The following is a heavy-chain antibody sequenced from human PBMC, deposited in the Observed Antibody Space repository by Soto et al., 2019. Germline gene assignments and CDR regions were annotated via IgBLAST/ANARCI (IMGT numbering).Heavy chain of an antibody. V-gene: IGHV4-31*03. CDR2: IYYSGST. CDR1: GGSISSGGYY. CDR3: ARGPSSSITIFGVVITNWFDP. D-gene: IGHD3-3*01. J-gene: IGHJ5*02. Sequence: QVQLQESGPGLVKPSQTLSLTCTVSGGSISSGGYYWSWLRQHPGKGLEWIGYIYYSGSTYYNPSPKSRVTISVDASKNQFSRKLSSVTAADTAVYYCARGPSSSITIFGVVITNWFDPWGQGTLVTVSS.